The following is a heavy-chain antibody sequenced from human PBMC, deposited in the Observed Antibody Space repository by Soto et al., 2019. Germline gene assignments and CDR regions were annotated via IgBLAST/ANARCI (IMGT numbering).Heavy chain of an antibody. CDR3: GGDILTGYYIGFDY. J-gene: IGHJ4*02. D-gene: IGHD3-9*01. CDR1: GFTFNNYG. CDR2: IWYDGNNK. V-gene: IGHV3-33*01. Sequence: GGSLRLSCAASGFTFNNYGMHWVRQAPGKGLEWVAVIWYDGNNKYYADSVKGRFTISRDNSKNTLYLQMNSLRAEDTAVYYCGGDILTGYYIGFDYWGQGTLVTVSS.